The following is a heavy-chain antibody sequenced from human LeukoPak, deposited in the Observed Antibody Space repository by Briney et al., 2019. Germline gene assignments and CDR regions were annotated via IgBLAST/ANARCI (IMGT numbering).Heavy chain of an antibody. J-gene: IGHJ4*02. Sequence: ASVKVSCKASGYTFTGYYMHWVRQAPGQGVEGMGWINTNSGGTNYAQKFQGRVTMTRDTSISTAYMELSRLRSDDTAVYYCATDIAVAGKGTYYFDYWGQGTLVTVSS. V-gene: IGHV1-2*02. CDR1: GYTFTGYY. D-gene: IGHD6-19*01. CDR2: INTNSGGT. CDR3: ATDIAVAGKGTYYFDY.